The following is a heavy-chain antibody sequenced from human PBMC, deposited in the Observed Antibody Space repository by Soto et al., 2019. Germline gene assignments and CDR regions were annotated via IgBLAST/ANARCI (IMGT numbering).Heavy chain of an antibody. CDR2: IYYSGST. J-gene: IGHJ4*02. D-gene: IGHD3-10*01. V-gene: IGHV4-59*08. CDR3: ARHNYGSGSTYVDY. CDR1: CCSISSYY. Sequence: SETLSLTCTVSCCSISSYYWSWIRQPPGKGLEWIGYIYYSGSTNYNPSLKSRVTISVDTSKNQFSLKLNSMTAADTAVYYCARHNYGSGSTYVDYWGQGTLVTVS.